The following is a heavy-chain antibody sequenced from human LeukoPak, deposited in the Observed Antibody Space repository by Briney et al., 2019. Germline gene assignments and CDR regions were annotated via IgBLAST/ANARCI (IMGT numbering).Heavy chain of an antibody. CDR2: IYYSGST. D-gene: IGHD6-6*01. V-gene: IGHV4-59*01. J-gene: IGHJ4*02. CDR3: ARGVGSSVDY. CDR1: GGSISSYY. Sequence: SETLSLTCTVSGGSISSYYWSWIRQPPGRGLEWIGYIYYSGSTNYNPSLKSRVTISVDTSKNQFSLKLSSVTAADTAVYYCARGVGSSVDYWGQGTLVTVSS.